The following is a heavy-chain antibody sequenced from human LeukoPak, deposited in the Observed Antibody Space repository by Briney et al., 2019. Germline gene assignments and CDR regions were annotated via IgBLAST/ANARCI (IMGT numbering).Heavy chain of an antibody. D-gene: IGHD5-12*01. CDR3: ATDSEDSGYDANWFDP. J-gene: IGHJ5*02. CDR2: FDPEDGET. Sequence: ASVKVSCKVSGYTLTELSMPWVRQAPGKGLEWMGGFDPEDGETIYAQKFQGRVTMTEDTSTDTAYMELSSLRSEDTAVYYCATDSEDSGYDANWFDPRGQGTLVTVSS. CDR1: GYTLTELS. V-gene: IGHV1-24*01.